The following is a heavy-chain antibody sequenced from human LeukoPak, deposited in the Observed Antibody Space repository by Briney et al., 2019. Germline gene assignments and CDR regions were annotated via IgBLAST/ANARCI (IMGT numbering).Heavy chain of an antibody. CDR2: ISWNSGSK. CDR3: ARGEGEVDY. D-gene: IGHD3-10*01. V-gene: IGHV3-20*04. J-gene: IGHJ4*02. Sequence: GGSLRLSCAASGFTFSNYAMNWVRQAPGKGLEWVSGISWNSGSKGYAGSVKGRFTISRDNAKNSLYLQMNSLRAEDTAVYYCARGEGEVDYWGQGTLVTVSS. CDR1: GFTFSNYA.